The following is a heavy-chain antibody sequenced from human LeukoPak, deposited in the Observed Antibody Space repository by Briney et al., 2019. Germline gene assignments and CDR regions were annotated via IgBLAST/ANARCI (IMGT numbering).Heavy chain of an antibody. CDR2: TYVDGNS. CDR3: ARGGRGSAVVVAPRAFDI. J-gene: IGHJ3*02. Sequence: GGSLRLSCAASGFAVSSTHMVWVRQAPGMGLKWVSVTYVDGNSYYADSVKGRFIISRDFPKNTVYLQMSGLRVEDSALYYCARGGRGSAVVVAPRAFDIWGQGTMVAVSS. D-gene: IGHD2-15*01. V-gene: IGHV3-53*01. CDR1: GFAVSSTH.